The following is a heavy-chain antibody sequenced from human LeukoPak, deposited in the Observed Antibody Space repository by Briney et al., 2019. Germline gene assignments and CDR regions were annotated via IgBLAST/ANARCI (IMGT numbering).Heavy chain of an antibody. CDR1: GYTFTNYY. Sequence: ASVKVSCKASGYTFTNYYIHWVRQAPGQGLEWMGWISAYNVNTNYAQKFQGRVTMTTDTSTSTAYMELRSLKSDDTAVYFCARPYDTSGYYNYYLDYWGQGTLVTVSS. V-gene: IGHV1-18*04. CDR3: ARPYDTSGYYNYYLDY. D-gene: IGHD3-22*01. CDR2: ISAYNVNT. J-gene: IGHJ4*02.